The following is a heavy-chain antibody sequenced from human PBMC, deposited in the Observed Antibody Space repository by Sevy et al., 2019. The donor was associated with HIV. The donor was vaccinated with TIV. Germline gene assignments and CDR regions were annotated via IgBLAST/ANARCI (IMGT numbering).Heavy chain of an antibody. V-gene: IGHV3-66*01. Sequence: GGSLRLSCAASGFTVSGNYMSWVRQAPGKGLEWVSLIDSAGGTYYTDSVKGRITISRDNSKNTLSVQMTSLSAADAAIYYCTRDERGVDYWGQGTLVTVSS. CDR3: TRDERGVDY. J-gene: IGHJ4*02. CDR1: GFTVSGNY. CDR2: IDSAGGT. D-gene: IGHD3-16*01.